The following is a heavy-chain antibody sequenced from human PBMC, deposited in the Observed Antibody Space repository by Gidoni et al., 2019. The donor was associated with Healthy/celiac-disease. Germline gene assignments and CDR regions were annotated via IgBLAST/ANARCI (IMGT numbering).Heavy chain of an antibody. J-gene: IGHJ3*02. CDR1: GFTFSSYA. CDR3: AKAFYCSSTSCYIRSAFDI. V-gene: IGHV3-23*04. D-gene: IGHD2-2*02. CDR2: ISGSGGST. Sequence: EVQLVESGGGLVQPGGSLRLSCAASGFTFSSYAMSWVRQAPGKGLEWVSAISGSGGSTYYADSVKGRFTISRDNSKNTLYLQMNSLRAEDTAVYYCAKAFYCSSTSCYIRSAFDIWGQGTMVTVSS.